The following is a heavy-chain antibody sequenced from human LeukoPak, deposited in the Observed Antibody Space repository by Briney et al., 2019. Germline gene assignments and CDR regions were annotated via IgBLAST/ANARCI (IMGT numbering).Heavy chain of an antibody. V-gene: IGHV3-23*01. D-gene: IGHD3-10*01. CDR2: FGGSGASL. Sequence: GGSLRLSCAASGFTFGTYGMSWARQAPGKGLEWVSTFGGSGASLYYADSVKGRFTVSRDNSKNTLYLQMNSLRVEDTAVYYCEKSGPYYYDYWGQGTLVTVSS. CDR3: EKSGPYYYDY. J-gene: IGHJ4*02. CDR1: GFTFGTYG.